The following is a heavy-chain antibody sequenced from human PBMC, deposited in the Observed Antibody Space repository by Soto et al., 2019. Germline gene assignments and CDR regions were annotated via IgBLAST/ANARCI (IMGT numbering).Heavy chain of an antibody. J-gene: IGHJ5*02. Sequence: GASVKVSCTASGYTFTSYDINWVRQATGQGLEWMGWMNPNSGNTGYAQKFQGRVTMTRNTSISTAYMELSSLRSEDTAVYYCARGLEVAAQNNWFDPWGQGTLVTVSS. V-gene: IGHV1-8*01. CDR3: ARGLEVAAQNNWFDP. CDR2: MNPNSGNT. D-gene: IGHD2-15*01. CDR1: GYTFTSYD.